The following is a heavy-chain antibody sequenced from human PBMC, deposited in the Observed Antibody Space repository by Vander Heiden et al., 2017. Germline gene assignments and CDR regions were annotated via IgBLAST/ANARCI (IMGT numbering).Heavy chain of an antibody. D-gene: IGHD2-8*01. J-gene: IGHJ4*02. Sequence: EVQLVESGGGLVQPGGSLGLPCAASAFPFGRHSVHWVRQAPGKGLVGVSRINSDGSSTSYEDSVKGRFTISRDNAKNTLYLQMNSLRAEDTAVYYCARYCTNGVGYLGGFDYWGQGTLVTVSS. CDR3: ARYCTNGVGYLGGFDY. V-gene: IGHV3-74*01. CDR2: INSDGSST. CDR1: AFPFGRHS.